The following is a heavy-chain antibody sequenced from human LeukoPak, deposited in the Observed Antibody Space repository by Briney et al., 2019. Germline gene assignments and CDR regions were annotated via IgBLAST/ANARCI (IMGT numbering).Heavy chain of an antibody. D-gene: IGHD5/OR15-5a*01. CDR1: GFTFSSYE. J-gene: IGHJ4*02. CDR2: ISSSGSTI. CDR3: ARDHYYSVDY. Sequence: PGGSLRLSCAASGFTFSSYEMNWVRQAPGKGLEWVSYISSSGSTIYYADSVKGRFTISRDNAKNTLFLQMNSLRAEDTAVYSCARDHYYSVDYWGQGTLVTVSS. V-gene: IGHV3-48*03.